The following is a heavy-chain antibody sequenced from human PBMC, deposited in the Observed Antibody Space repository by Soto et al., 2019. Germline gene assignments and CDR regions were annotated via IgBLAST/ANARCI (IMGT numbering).Heavy chain of an antibody. J-gene: IGHJ5*02. V-gene: IGHV4-30-4*01. CDR3: ARQRRGGYWFDP. CDR1: GVSVTNGDYD. Sequence: PSETLSLTCAVSGVSVTNGDYDWSWMRQSPGKGLEWIGNIYYSETTSYNPSLNSRLSISIDTSRNQFSLQLTSVTAADTAIYYCARQRRGGYWFDPWGQGTLVTVSS. CDR2: IYYSETT.